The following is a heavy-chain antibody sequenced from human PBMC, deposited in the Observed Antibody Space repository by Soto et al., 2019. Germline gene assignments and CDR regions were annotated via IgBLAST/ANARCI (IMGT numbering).Heavy chain of an antibody. V-gene: IGHV1-18*01. D-gene: IGHD3-3*01. CDR2: ISAYNGNT. CDR1: GYTFTSYG. Sequence: ASVKVSCKASGYTFTSYGISWVRQAPGQGLEWMGWISAYNGNTNYAQKLKGRVTMTTDTSTGTAYMELRSLRSDDTAVYYCAREVPYYDFWSGRGYYYYYMDVWGKGTTVTVSS. CDR3: AREVPYYDFWSGRGYYYYYMDV. J-gene: IGHJ6*03.